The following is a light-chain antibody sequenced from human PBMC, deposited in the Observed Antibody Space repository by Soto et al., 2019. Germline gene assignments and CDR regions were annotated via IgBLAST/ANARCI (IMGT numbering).Light chain of an antibody. J-gene: IGLJ2*01. CDR2: NVY. CDR1: SSDVGGYNF. V-gene: IGLV2-14*03. CDR3: NSYTSSSTLV. Sequence: QSALTQPASVSGSPRQSITISCTGTSSDVGGYNFVSWYQQHPGKAPKLMLYNVYDRPSGISHRFSGSRSGNTASLTISGLQAEDEAHYYCNSYTSSSTLVFGGGTKVTVL.